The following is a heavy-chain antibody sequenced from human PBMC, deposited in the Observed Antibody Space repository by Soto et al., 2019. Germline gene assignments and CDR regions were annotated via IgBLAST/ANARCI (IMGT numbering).Heavy chain of an antibody. V-gene: IGHV3-7*03. CDR2: IKQDGSDK. J-gene: IGHJ5*02. D-gene: IGHD1-20*01. CDR1: GFTFSDYY. Sequence: GGSLRLSCAASGFTFSDYYMSWVRQAPGKGLEWVANIKQDGSDKKYVDSVKGRFTISRDNAMDSLYLEMNSLRVEETAIYYCVRDVRGIESPYNCLDPWGQGTRVTVSS. CDR3: VRDVRGIESPYNCLDP.